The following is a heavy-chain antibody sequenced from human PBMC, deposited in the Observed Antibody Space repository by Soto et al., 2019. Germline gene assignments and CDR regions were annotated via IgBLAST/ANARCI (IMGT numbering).Heavy chain of an antibody. V-gene: IGHV3-72*01. CDR1: GFTFSDDH. Sequence: EVQLVESGGGWVQPGGSLRLSCAGSGFTFSDDHMVWVRQAPGKWLEWVGRIRKKSESYTTEYAASVKGRFTISRDDSKTSAYLQMDSLIPEDTAVYYCFREGFYVLDYWGQGTLVTVSS. D-gene: IGHD2-2*01. J-gene: IGHJ4*02. CDR3: FREGFYVLDY. CDR2: IRKKSESYTT.